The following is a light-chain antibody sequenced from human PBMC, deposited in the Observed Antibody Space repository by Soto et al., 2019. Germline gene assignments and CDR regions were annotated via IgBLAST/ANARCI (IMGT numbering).Light chain of an antibody. Sequence: DIVMTQSPATLSVSPGERATLSCRASQSLSSNLAWYQQKPGQAPRLLIYDASNRATGIPARFSGSGSGTDFTLTISSLEPEDFAVYYCQQRSNWLTFGGGTKVDIK. CDR3: QQRSNWLT. CDR1: QSLSSN. V-gene: IGKV3-11*01. CDR2: DAS. J-gene: IGKJ4*01.